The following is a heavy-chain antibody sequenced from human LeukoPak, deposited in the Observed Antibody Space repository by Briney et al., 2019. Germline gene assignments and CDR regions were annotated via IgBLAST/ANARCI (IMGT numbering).Heavy chain of an antibody. V-gene: IGHV3-7*03. CDR2: IKQDGSEK. CDR1: GFTFSSYW. Sequence: PGGSLRLSCAASGFTFSSYWMSWVRQAPGKGLEWVANIKQDGSEKYYVDSVKGRFTISRDNAKNSLYLQMNSLRVEDTAIYYCGRDPNGDYIGAFDLGGQGTMVTVSS. D-gene: IGHD4-17*01. CDR3: GRDPNGDYIGAFDL. J-gene: IGHJ3*01.